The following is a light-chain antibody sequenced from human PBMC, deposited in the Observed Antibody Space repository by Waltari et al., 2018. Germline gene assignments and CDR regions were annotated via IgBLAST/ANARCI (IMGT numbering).Light chain of an antibody. J-gene: IGKJ2*01. CDR1: QLVDNF. CDR3: QQSYTTPYT. Sequence: DIQMTQSPSSLSVSVGDRVTITCRASQLVDNFLNWYQQKPGQAPSLLIYAASSWQSGVPSMFSGRGSGTDFTLTISSLQPEDFATYYCQQSYTTPYTFGQGTRLDIK. CDR2: AAS. V-gene: IGKV1-39*01.